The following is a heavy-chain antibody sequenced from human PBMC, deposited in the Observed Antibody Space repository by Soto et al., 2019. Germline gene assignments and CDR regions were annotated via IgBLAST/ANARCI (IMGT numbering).Heavy chain of an antibody. CDR2: IYYSGST. J-gene: IGHJ4*02. CDR1: GGSISSCDYY. Sequence: SETLSLTCTVSGGSISSCDYYWSWIRQPPGKGLEWIGYIYYSGSTYYNPSLKSRVTISVDTSKNQFSLKLSSVTAADTAVYYCARTVVVADINTYYFDYWRQGTLVTVSS. D-gene: IGHD2-15*01. V-gene: IGHV4-30-4*01. CDR3: ARTVVVADINTYYFDY.